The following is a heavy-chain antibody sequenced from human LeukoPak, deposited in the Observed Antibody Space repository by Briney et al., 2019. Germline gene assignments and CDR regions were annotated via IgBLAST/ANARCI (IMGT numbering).Heavy chain of an antibody. J-gene: IGHJ4*02. V-gene: IGHV3-74*03. D-gene: IGHD3-16*01. CDR3: ASDLGGPDY. CDR1: ACTFSEYW. CDR2: ITNDGSRT. Sequence: GGSLRLSCTASACTFSEYWMHWVRHPPGKGMVWVSRITNDGSRTEYAASVKGRFTISRDNAKNTPYLQMDSLRPEDTAVYYCASDLGGPDYWGQGTLVTVSS.